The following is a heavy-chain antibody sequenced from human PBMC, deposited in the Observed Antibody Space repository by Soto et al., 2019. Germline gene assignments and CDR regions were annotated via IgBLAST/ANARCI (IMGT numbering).Heavy chain of an antibody. D-gene: IGHD4-17*01. CDR3: ARERILDYGDYVYYYYGMDV. CDR1: GYTFTSYG. J-gene: IGHJ6*02. V-gene: IGHV1-18*01. CDR2: ISAYNGNT. Sequence: QVQLVQSGAEVKKPGASVKVSCKASGYTFTSYGISWVRQAPGQGLEWMGWISAYNGNTNYAQKLQGRVTMTTDTSTSTAYMELRSLRSDDTAVYYCARERILDYGDYVYYYYGMDVWGQGTTVTVSS.